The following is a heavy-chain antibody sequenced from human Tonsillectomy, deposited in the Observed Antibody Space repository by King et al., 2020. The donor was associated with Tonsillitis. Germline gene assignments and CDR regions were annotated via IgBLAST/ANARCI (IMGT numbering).Heavy chain of an antibody. CDR1: LFTFSSYS. Sequence: QLVQSGGGLVKPGGALRLSCAASLFTFSSYSMNWVRQAPGKGREWVSFISGSVTYIYYADSVKGRFTISRDTAKNSLYLQMNSLRAEDTAVYYCAREEGEGFDYWGQGTLVAVSS. J-gene: IGHJ4*02. CDR2: ISGSVTYI. CDR3: AREEGEGFDY. D-gene: IGHD3-16*01. V-gene: IGHV3-21*01.